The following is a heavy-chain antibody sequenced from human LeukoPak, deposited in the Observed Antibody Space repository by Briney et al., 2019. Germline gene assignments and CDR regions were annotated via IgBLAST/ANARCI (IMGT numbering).Heavy chain of an antibody. V-gene: IGHV3-53*05. J-gene: IGHJ4*02. Sequence: PGGSLRLSCAASGFTVSSNYMSWVRQAPGKGLEWVSVIYSGGSTYYADSVKGRFTISRDNSKNTLYLQMNSLRAEDTAVYYCARGQYDSSGYYRFDYWGQGTLVTVSS. CDR2: IYSGGST. CDR3: ARGQYDSSGYYRFDY. D-gene: IGHD3-22*01. CDR1: GFTVSSNY.